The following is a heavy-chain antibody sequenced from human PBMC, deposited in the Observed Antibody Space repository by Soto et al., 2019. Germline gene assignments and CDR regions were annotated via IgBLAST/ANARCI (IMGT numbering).Heavy chain of an antibody. CDR2: ISGSGGST. V-gene: IGHV3-23*01. CDR1: GFTFSSYS. Sequence: GALRLSCAASGFTFSSYSMSWVRRAPGKGLEWVSAISGSGGSTYYADSVKGRFTISRDNSKNTLYLQMNSLRAEDTAVYYCAKDRVRPYHDAFDIWGQGTMVTVSS. J-gene: IGHJ3*02. D-gene: IGHD3-10*01. CDR3: AKDRVRPYHDAFDI.